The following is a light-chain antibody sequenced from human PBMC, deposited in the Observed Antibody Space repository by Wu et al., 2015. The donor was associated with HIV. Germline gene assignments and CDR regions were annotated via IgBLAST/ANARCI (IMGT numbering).Light chain of an antibody. CDR1: QDIDTF. J-gene: IGKJ1*01. Sequence: DIQLTQSPSFLPASVGDRVSITCRATQDIDTFVAWYQQKPGAAPKLLIYGASILQGGVPSRFSGSGSGTEFTLTVSNLQAEDFASYCCQQLHTYPWTFGQGTKVDLK. CDR3: QQLHTYPWT. V-gene: IGKV1-9*01. CDR2: GAS.